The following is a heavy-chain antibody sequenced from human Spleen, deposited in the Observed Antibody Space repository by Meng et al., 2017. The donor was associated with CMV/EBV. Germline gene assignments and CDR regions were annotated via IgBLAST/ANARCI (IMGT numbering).Heavy chain of an antibody. CDR3: ARVQVVPAANHYYYYGMDV. V-gene: IGHV3-48*04. CDR2: ISGGTTYSM. J-gene: IGHJ6*02. Sequence: GESLKISCAASGFNFNIYSMNWVRQAPGKGLEWVSHISGGTTYSMYYADSVKGRFTISRDNAKNSLYLQINSLRVEDTAVYYCARVQVVPAANHYYYYGMDVWGQGTTVTVSS. D-gene: IGHD2-2*01. CDR1: GFNFNIYS.